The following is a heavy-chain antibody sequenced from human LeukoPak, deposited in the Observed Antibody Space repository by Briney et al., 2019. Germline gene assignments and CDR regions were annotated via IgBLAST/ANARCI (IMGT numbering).Heavy chain of an antibody. J-gene: IGHJ6*02. CDR1: GFTFSSYA. Sequence: GGYLRLSCAASGFTFSSYAMHWVRQAPGKGLEWVAVISYDGSNKYYADSVKGRFTISRDNSKNTLYLQMNSLRAEDTAVYYCARAASGESALLSRGNYYYYGMDVWGQGTTVTVSS. CDR3: ARAASGESALLSRGNYYYYGMDV. CDR2: ISYDGSNK. D-gene: IGHD1-14*01. V-gene: IGHV3-30-3*01.